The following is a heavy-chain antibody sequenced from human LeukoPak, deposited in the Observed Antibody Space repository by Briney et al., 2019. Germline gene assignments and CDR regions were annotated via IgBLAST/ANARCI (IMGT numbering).Heavy chain of an antibody. D-gene: IGHD2-2*01. V-gene: IGHV4-34*01. CDR1: GGSFSGYY. CDR2: INPSGNT. CDR3: ARGDAGYCTSSSCYGMRWFDP. Sequence: SETLSLTGAVFGGSFSGYYWSWVRQSPGKGLEWIGEINPSGNTNCNPSLKSRVTISVDTSKNQFSLKLSSLTAADTAVYYCARGDAGYCTSSSCYGMRWFDPWGQGTLVTVSS. J-gene: IGHJ5*02.